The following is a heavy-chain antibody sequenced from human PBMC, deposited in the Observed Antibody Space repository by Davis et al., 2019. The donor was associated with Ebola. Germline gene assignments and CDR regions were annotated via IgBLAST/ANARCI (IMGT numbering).Heavy chain of an antibody. CDR2: IIPIFGTA. V-gene: IGHV1-69*06. CDR3: ARIAAAGRSIDY. Sequence: SSVKVSCKASGGPYSTYDVTWVRQAPGQGLEWMGGIIPIFGTANYAQKFQGRVTITADKSTSTAYMELSSLRSEDTAVYYCARIAAAGRSIDYWGQGTLVTVSS. D-gene: IGHD6-13*01. J-gene: IGHJ4*02. CDR1: GGPYSTYD.